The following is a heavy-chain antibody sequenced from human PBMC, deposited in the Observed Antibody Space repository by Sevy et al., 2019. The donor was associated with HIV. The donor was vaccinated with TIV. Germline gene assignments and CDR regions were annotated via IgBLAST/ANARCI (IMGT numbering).Heavy chain of an antibody. Sequence: GGSLRLSCVTSGFTFRTSGMHWVRQSPGKGLEWVAIISYDEAHKNYADSVRGRFSISKDNSKNTLYLQMSSLKTEDTAVYYCARDLEFYGYREYGPAFNPDYWGRGTLVTVSS. CDR2: ISYDEAHK. CDR1: GFTFRTSG. D-gene: IGHD5-12*01. CDR3: ARDLEFYGYREYGPAFNPDY. J-gene: IGHJ4*02. V-gene: IGHV3-30*03.